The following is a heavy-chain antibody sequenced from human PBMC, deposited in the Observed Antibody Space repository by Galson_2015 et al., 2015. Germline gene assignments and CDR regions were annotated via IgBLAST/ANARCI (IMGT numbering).Heavy chain of an antibody. Sequence: TLSLTCTVSGGSISSGGYYWSWIRQHPGKGLEWIGYIYYSGSTYYNPSLKSRVTISVDTSKNQFSLKLSSVTAADTAVYYCARASSMPPYYYGMGVWGQGTTVTVSS. CDR2: IYYSGST. CDR3: ARASSMPPYYYGMGV. J-gene: IGHJ6*02. D-gene: IGHD2/OR15-2a*01. CDR1: GGSISSGGYY. V-gene: IGHV4-31*03.